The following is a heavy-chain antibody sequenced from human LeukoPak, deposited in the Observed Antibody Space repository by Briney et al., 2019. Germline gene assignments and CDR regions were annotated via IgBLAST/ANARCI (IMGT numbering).Heavy chain of an antibody. D-gene: IGHD1-1*01. CDR2: FYHGGST. V-gene: IGHV4-38-2*02. Sequence: SETLSLTCTVSGYSISTGYYWDWIRQPPGKGLEWIGTFYHGGSTYSNLTLKSRVTISVDTSKNQSSLNLTSVTAADTAVYYCARDGYNWNDSPFDYWGQGTLVTVSS. CDR1: GYSISTGYY. CDR3: ARDGYNWNDSPFDY. J-gene: IGHJ4*02.